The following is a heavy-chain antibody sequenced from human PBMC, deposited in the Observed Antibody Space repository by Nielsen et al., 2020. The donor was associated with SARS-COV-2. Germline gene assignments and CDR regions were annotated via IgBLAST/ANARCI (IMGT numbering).Heavy chain of an antibody. J-gene: IGHJ3*02. V-gene: IGHV3-23*01. CDR1: GFIFSDYA. D-gene: IGHD3-22*01. CDR2: IKTSGGTT. Sequence: GESLKISCAASGFIFSDYAMAWVRQAPGKGLEWVSVIKTSGGTTYYADFVKGRFTISRDNSKNTLYLQMNSLRAEDTAVYYCAKAGDYYDSSGYFGAFDIWGQGTMVTVSS. CDR3: AKAGDYYDSSGYFGAFDI.